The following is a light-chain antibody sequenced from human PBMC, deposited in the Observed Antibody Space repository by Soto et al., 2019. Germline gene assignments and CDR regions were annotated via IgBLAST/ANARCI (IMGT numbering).Light chain of an antibody. CDR2: GTS. CDR1: QTISTSY. V-gene: IGKV3-20*01. CDR3: QHYVSSPRT. J-gene: IGKJ1*01. Sequence: EIVLTQSPGTLSLSPGERATLSCRASQTISTSYLAWYQQRSGQAPRLLIYGTSSRATGIPDRFSGSGSGTDFALTISRLEPEDFAVYYCQHYVSSPRTFGQGTKVEI.